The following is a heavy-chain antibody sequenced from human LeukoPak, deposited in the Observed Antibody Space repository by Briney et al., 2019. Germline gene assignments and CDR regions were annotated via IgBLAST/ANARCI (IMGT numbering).Heavy chain of an antibody. CDR3: ARDPLRERRIDAFDI. J-gene: IGHJ3*02. D-gene: IGHD1-26*01. CDR2: ISYDGSNK. V-gene: IGHV3-30*19. CDR1: GFTFSSYG. Sequence: PGGSLRLSCAASGFTFSSYGMHWVRQAPGKGLEWVAVISYDGSNKYYADSVKGRFTISRDNSKNTLYLQMNSLRAEDTAVYYCARDPLRERRIDAFDIWGQGTMVTVSS.